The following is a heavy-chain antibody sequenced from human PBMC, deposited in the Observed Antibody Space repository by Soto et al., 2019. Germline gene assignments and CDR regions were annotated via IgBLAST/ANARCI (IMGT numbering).Heavy chain of an antibody. CDR2: ISYDGSNK. CDR3: ARVWFGELLSYLDY. Sequence: GVSLRLSCAVSGFTFSSYAMHWVRQAPGKGLEWVAVISYDGSNKYYADSVKGRFTISRDNSKNTLYLQMNSLRAEDTAVYYCARVWFGELLSYLDYWGQGTLVTVSS. J-gene: IGHJ4*02. D-gene: IGHD3-10*01. CDR1: GFTFSSYA. V-gene: IGHV3-30-3*01.